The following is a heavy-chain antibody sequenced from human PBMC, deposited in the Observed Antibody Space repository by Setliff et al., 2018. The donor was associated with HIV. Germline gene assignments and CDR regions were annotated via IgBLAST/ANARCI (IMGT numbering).Heavy chain of an antibody. CDR1: GGSISSGNSY. CDR3: AREDALTQQFDS. CDR2: IYTSGNT. V-gene: IGHV4-61*09. D-gene: IGHD6-13*01. J-gene: IGHJ4*02. Sequence: SETLSLTCTVSGGSISSGNSYWSWIRQPAVKGLEWIGHIYTSGNTNYNPSLKSRVTISIDTSKNQFSLKLTSVTASDTAVYSCAREDALTQQFDSWGQGTLVTVSS.